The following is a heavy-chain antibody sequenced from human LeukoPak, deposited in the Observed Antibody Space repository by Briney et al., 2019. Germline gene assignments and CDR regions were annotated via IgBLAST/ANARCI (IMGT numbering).Heavy chain of an antibody. V-gene: IGHV4-4*02. J-gene: IGHJ3*02. CDR1: GGSISSNNW. Sequence: SETLSLTCAVSGGSISSNNWWGWVRQPPGKGLEWIGEIYHSGSPNYNPSLKSRVTISVDKSRNHFSLNLSSVTAADTAVYYCARASDSYYDFWSGYYLLGAFDIWGQGTMVTVSS. CDR2: IYHSGSP. CDR3: ARASDSYYDFWSGYYLLGAFDI. D-gene: IGHD3-3*01.